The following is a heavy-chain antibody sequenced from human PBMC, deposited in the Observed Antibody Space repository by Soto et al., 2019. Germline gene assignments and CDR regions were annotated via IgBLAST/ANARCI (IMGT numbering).Heavy chain of an antibody. CDR2: IIPILGIA. CDR3: ARDSCSGGSCFDP. V-gene: IGHV1-69*04. D-gene: IGHD2-15*01. Sequence: SVKVSCKASGGTFSSYTISWVRQAPGQGLEWMGRIIPILGIANYAQKFQGRVTITADKSTSTAYMELSSLRSEDTAVYYCARDSCSGGSCFDPWGQGTLVTVSS. J-gene: IGHJ5*02. CDR1: GGTFSSYT.